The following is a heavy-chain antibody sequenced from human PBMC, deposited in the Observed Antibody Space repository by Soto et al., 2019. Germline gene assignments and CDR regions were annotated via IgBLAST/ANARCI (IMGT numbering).Heavy chain of an antibody. V-gene: IGHV1-2*02. D-gene: IGHD6-25*01. J-gene: IGHJ6*02. CDR1: GYTFTGYY. Sequence: GASVKVSCKASGYTFTGYYIHWVRQAPGQEFGWMGWIRPDTGNTDFAREFQGRFTMTRNTSISTAYIELSSLRSDDTAVYYCARGSVASAAKPSGMDVWGQGTTVTVSS. CDR3: ARGSVASAAKPSGMDV. CDR2: IRPDTGNT.